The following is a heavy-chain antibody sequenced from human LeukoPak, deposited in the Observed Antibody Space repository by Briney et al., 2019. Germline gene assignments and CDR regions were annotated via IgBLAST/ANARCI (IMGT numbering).Heavy chain of an antibody. D-gene: IGHD6-13*01. J-gene: IGHJ4*02. V-gene: IGHV4-39*01. Sequence: SETLSLTCTVSGGSISNSSYYWGWIRQPPGKGLEWIVSIYYSGSTYYNPSLKSRVTISVDTSKNQFSLKLSSVTAADTAVYYCARRLAAAALFDYWGQGTLVTVSS. CDR3: ARRLAAAALFDY. CDR1: GGSISNSSYY. CDR2: IYYSGST.